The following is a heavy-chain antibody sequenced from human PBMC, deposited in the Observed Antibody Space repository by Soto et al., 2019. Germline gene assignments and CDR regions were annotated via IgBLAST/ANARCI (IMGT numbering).Heavy chain of an antibody. CDR1: GFTFSSYA. V-gene: IGHV3-30-3*01. D-gene: IGHD4-17*01. J-gene: IGHJ4*02. Sequence: GGSLRLSCAASGFTFSSYAMHWVRQAPGKGLEWVAVISYDGSNKYYADSVKGRFTISRDNSKNTLYLQMNSLRAEDTAVYYCARDTAFDYWGQGTLVTVSS. CDR2: ISYDGSNK. CDR3: ARDTAFDY.